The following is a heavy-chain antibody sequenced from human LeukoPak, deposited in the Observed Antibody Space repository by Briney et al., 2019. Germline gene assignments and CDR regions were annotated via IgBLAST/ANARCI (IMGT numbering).Heavy chain of an antibody. D-gene: IGHD2-21*01. CDR2: IRYDGSNK. J-gene: IGHJ4*02. V-gene: IGHV3-30*02. Sequence: TGGSLRLSCAASGFTFSSYGMHWVRQAPGKGLEWVAFIRYDGSNKYYADSVKGRFTISRDNSKNTLYLQMNSLRAEDTAVYYCAKAGIPLVYFDYWGQGTLVTVSS. CDR1: GFTFSSYG. CDR3: AKAGIPLVYFDY.